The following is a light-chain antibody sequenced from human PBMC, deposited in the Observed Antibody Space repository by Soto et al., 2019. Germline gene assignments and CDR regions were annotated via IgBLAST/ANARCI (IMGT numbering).Light chain of an antibody. V-gene: IGKV3-15*01. J-gene: IGKJ1*01. CDR2: GAS. CDR3: QQYSDWPRT. Sequence: EIVLTQSPATLSVSPGERATLSCRASESVRTCLAWYQQKPVRSPSLLIYGASNRATGLPARFSGSGSGTEFTLTISSLQSEDFAVYYCQQYSDWPRTFGQGTKLEFK. CDR1: ESVRTC.